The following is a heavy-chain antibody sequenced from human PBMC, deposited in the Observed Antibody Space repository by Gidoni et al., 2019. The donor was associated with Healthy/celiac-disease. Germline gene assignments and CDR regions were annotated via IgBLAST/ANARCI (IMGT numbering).Heavy chain of an antibody. J-gene: IGHJ3*02. CDR2: IYTSGST. Sequence: VQLQESGPGLVKPSQTLSLTCTFSCCSISRGSYYWRWIRHPAGKGLEWSGRIYTSGSTNYNPSLKSIVTILVDTSKNKFSLKMSSVTAADKDVYYYAGARIRLLEWLGYVSNALDIWGQGTMVTVSS. CDR1: CCSISRGSYY. CDR3: AGARIRLLEWLGYVSNALDI. D-gene: IGHD3-3*01. V-gene: IGHV4-61*02.